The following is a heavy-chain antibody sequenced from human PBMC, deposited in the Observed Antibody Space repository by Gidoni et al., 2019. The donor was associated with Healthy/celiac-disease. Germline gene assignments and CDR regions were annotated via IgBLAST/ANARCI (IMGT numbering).Heavy chain of an antibody. CDR3: AKDVDPSLGWELLPYPDY. CDR2: ISYDGSNK. J-gene: IGHJ4*02. V-gene: IGHV3-30*18. D-gene: IGHD1-26*01. Sequence: QVQLVESGGGVVQPGRSLRLSCAASGFTFSSYGMHWVRQAPGKGLEWVAVISYDGSNKYYADSVKGRFTISRDNSKNTLYLQMNSLRAEDTAVYYCAKDVDPSLGWELLPYPDYWGQGTLVTVSS. CDR1: GFTFSSYG.